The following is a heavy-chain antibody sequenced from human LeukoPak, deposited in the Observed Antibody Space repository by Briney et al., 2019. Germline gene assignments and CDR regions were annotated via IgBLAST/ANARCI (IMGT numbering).Heavy chain of an antibody. J-gene: IGHJ4*02. Sequence: SETLSLTCTVSGGSISSYYWSWIRQPPGKGLEWIGYIYYSGSTNYNPSLKSRVTISVDTSKNQFSLKLSSVTAADTAVYYCARAYGDYDDFAYWGQGTLVTVSS. D-gene: IGHD4-17*01. V-gene: IGHV4-59*01. CDR2: IYYSGST. CDR3: ARAYGDYDDFAY. CDR1: GGSISSYY.